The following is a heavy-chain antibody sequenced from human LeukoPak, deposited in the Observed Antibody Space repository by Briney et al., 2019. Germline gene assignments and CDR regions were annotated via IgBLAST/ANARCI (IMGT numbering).Heavy chain of an antibody. CDR3: ARHLLDGRLPGD. CDR1: GGSINNYY. CDR2: IYYSGST. D-gene: IGHD5-24*01. J-gene: IGHJ4*02. Sequence: PSETLSLTCSVSGGSINNYYWGWIRQPPGKGLEWIGSIYYSGSTYYNPSLKSRVTISVDTSKNQFSLKLSSVTAADTAVYYCARHLLDGRLPGDWGQGTLVTVSS. V-gene: IGHV4-39*01.